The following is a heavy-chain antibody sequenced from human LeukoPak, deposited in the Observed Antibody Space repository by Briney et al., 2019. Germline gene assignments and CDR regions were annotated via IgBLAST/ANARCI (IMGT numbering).Heavy chain of an antibody. Sequence: ASVKVSCKASGGTFSSYAISWVRQAPGQGLEWMGWINPNSGGTNYAQKFQGRVTMTRDTSISTAYMELSRLRSDDTAVYYCARALRGSYDFDYWGQGTLVTVSS. CDR2: INPNSGGT. J-gene: IGHJ4*02. CDR3: ARALRGSYDFDY. V-gene: IGHV1-2*02. CDR1: GGTFSSYA. D-gene: IGHD3-22*01.